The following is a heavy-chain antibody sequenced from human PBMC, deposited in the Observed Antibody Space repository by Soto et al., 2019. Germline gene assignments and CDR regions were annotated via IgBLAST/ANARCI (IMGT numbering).Heavy chain of an antibody. CDR2: ISSSGST. CDR3: ARSGVTGIVIPSHWFDP. V-gene: IGHV4-31*03. D-gene: IGHD2-21*02. CDR1: GDSIGGVGY. J-gene: IGHJ5*02. Sequence: SETLSLTCTVSGDSIGGVGYWSWIRQFPGRGLEWIGCISSSGSTYYNPALNNRISLSLDTSQNQFSLKLLSVTAADTAIFYCARSGVTGIVIPSHWFDPWGQGTLVTVSS.